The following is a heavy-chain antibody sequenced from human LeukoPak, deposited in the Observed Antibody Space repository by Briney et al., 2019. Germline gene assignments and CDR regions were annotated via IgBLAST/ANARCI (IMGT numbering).Heavy chain of an antibody. V-gene: IGHV4-38-2*02. D-gene: IGHD3-22*01. CDR3: ARDRTFYYDDSGPNPFDY. Sequence: SETLSLTCTVSGYSISSSYYWGWIRQPPGKGLEWIGNFYHSGSTYYNPSLKSRVTISVDTSKNQFSLKLNSVTAADTAVYYCARDRTFYYDDSGPNPFDYWGQGTLVTVSS. CDR1: GYSISSSYY. J-gene: IGHJ4*02. CDR2: FYHSGST.